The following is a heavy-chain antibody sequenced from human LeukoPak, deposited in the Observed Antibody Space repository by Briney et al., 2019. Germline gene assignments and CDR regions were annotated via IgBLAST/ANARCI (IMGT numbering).Heavy chain of an antibody. Sequence: PSETLSLTCAVYGGSFSGYSWSWIRQPPGKGLEWIGYIYHSGSTYYNPSLKSRVTISVDRSKNQFSPKLSSVTAADTAVYYCARARHAFDIWGQGTMVTVSS. CDR1: GGSFSGYS. V-gene: IGHV4-30-2*01. J-gene: IGHJ3*02. CDR2: IYHSGST. CDR3: ARARHAFDI.